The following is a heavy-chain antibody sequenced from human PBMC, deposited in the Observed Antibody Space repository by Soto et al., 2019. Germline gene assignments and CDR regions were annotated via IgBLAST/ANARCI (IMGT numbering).Heavy chain of an antibody. Sequence: QVQLQESGPGLVKPSETLSLTCTVSGVSISNYYWSWIRQAPGKRLEWIGYIYYNTNYNPSLKSRVTISADTSKKQISLKLTSVTAADTAVYYCARTSPVAGGFDYWGQGTLVTVSS. J-gene: IGHJ4*02. D-gene: IGHD6-19*01. CDR2: IYYNT. V-gene: IGHV4-59*01. CDR3: ARTSPVAGGFDY. CDR1: GVSISNYY.